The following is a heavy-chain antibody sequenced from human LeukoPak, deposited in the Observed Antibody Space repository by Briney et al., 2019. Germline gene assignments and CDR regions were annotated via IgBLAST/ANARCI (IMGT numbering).Heavy chain of an antibody. CDR1: GYTFTGHY. CDR3: ARSYYYDSSGYSDY. J-gene: IGHJ4*02. CDR2: INPKNAAT. V-gene: IGHV1-2*02. Sequence: ASVKVSCKASGYTFTGHYIHWVRQAPGQGLEWMGWINPKNAATNYAQKFQGRVTMTRDTSISTAYMELSRLRSDDTAVYYCARSYYYDSSGYSDYWGQGTLVTVSS. D-gene: IGHD3-22*01.